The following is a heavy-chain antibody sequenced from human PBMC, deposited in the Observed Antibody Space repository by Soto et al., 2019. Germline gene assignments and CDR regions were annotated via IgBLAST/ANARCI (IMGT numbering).Heavy chain of an antibody. CDR1: GDSVSSNSAA. J-gene: IGHJ5*02. Sequence: SQTLSLTCAISGDSVSSNSAAWNWIRQSPSRGLEWLGRTYYRSKWYNDYAVSVKSRITINPDTSKNQFSLKLSSVTAADTAVYYCARGRFGELLYPANWFDPWGQGTLVTVSS. CDR3: ARGRFGELLYPANWFDP. V-gene: IGHV6-1*01. D-gene: IGHD3-10*01. CDR2: TYYRSKWYN.